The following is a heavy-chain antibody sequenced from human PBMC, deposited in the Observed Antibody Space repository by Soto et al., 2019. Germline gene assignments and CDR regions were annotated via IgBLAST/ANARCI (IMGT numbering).Heavy chain of an antibody. J-gene: IGHJ3*02. CDR2: IYYSGST. CDR3: ARDGAYKWDAFHI. Sequence: QVQLQESGPGLVKPSQTLSLTCTVSGGSISSGGYYWSWIRQHPGKGLEWIGYIYYSGSTYYNPSLKSRVTISVDTSKHRFSLKLSSVPAAHTAVYYCARDGAYKWDAFHIRGQGTMVTASS. V-gene: IGHV4-31*03. D-gene: IGHD1-20*01. CDR1: GGSISSGGYY.